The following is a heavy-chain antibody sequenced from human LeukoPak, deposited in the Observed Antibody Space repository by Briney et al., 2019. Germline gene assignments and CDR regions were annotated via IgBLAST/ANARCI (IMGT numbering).Heavy chain of an antibody. J-gene: IGHJ4*02. V-gene: IGHV3-30*19. Sequence: GGSLRLSCAASGFTFSSYGMHWVRQAPGKGLEWVSVISYDGSVQHYRDSVQGRFTISRDNSKNTVYLHMNSLRPEDTALYYCARDHYYYGWGDPDYWGLGTLVTVSS. CDR1: GFTFSSYG. CDR3: ARDHYYYGWGDPDY. CDR2: ISYDGSVQ. D-gene: IGHD3-10*01.